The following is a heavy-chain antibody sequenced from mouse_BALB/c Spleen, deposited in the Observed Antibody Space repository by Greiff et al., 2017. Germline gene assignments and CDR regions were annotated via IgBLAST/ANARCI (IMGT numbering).Heavy chain of an antibody. CDR2: ISSGGSYT. CDR1: GFTFSSYT. J-gene: IGHJ2*01. Sequence: DVMLVESGGGLVKPGGSLKLSCAASGFTFSSYTMSWVRQTPEKRLEWVATISSGGSYTYYPDSVKGRFTISRDNAKNTLYLQMSSLKSEDTAMYYCTTYYRYYFDYWGQGTTLTVSS. D-gene: IGHD2-14*01. V-gene: IGHV5-6-4*01. CDR3: TTYYRYYFDY.